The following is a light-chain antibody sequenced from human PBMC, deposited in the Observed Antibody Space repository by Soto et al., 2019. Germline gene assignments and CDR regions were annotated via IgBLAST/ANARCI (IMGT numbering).Light chain of an antibody. CDR2: SNN. J-gene: IGLJ1*01. CDR3: AAWDDSLSGYV. V-gene: IGLV1-47*02. Sequence: QSVLTQPPSASRTPGQRVTTSCSGSSSNIGSNYVYWYQQLPGTAPKLLIYSNNQRPSGVPNRFSGSKSFTSASLAISGLRSEDEADYYCAAWDDSLSGYVFGTGTKLTVL. CDR1: SSNIGSNY.